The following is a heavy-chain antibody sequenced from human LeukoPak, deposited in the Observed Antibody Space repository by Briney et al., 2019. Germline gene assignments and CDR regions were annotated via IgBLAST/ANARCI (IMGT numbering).Heavy chain of an antibody. Sequence: KPSETLSLTCAVYGGSFSYYSWSWIRQPPGKGLEWIGEINHSGSTNYNPSLKSRITISVDTSKNQFSLKLSSVTAADTAVYYCARVSYDYYYGMDVWGQGTTVTVSS. J-gene: IGHJ6*02. D-gene: IGHD5-18*01. CDR1: GGSFSYYS. V-gene: IGHV4-34*01. CDR3: ARVSYDYYYGMDV. CDR2: INHSGST.